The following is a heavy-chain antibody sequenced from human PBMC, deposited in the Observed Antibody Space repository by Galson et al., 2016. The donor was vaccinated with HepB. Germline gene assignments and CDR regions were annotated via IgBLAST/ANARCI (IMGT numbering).Heavy chain of an antibody. Sequence: SVKVSCKASVCSFTGYYIHWVRQAPGQGLEWMGWINPNSGGTNYAQKFQGRVTMTRDTSISTAYMELGRLRSDDTAVFYCARDAGSIAEYFQHWGQGTLVTVSS. J-gene: IGHJ1*01. CDR3: ARDAGSIAEYFQH. CDR2: INPNSGGT. CDR1: VCSFTGYY. V-gene: IGHV1-2*02. D-gene: IGHD2/OR15-2a*01.